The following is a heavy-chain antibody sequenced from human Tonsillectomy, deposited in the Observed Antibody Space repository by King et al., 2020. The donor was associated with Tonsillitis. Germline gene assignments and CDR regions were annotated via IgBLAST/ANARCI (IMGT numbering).Heavy chain of an antibody. D-gene: IGHD6-13*01. CDR2: LSSSSSYT. J-gene: IGHJ4*02. V-gene: IGHV3-11*05. CDR3: AGFIAAPPK. Sequence: VQLVESGGGLVKPGGSLRLSCAAAGFTFSDYYMSWIRQAPGKGMEWVSYLSSSSSYTKYADSVKGRFTISRDNAKNPLYLQMNSLRAEGTAVYYCAGFIAAPPKWGQGTLVTVSS. CDR1: GFTFSDYY.